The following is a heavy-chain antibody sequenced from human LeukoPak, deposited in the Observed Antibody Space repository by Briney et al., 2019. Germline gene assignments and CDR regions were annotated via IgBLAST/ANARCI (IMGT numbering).Heavy chain of an antibody. J-gene: IGHJ4*02. D-gene: IGHD6-13*01. V-gene: IGHV1-69*13. CDR2: IIPIFGTA. Sequence: SVKVSCKASGGTFSSYAISWVRQAPGQGLEWMGGIIPIFGTANYAQKFQGRVTITADESTSTVYMELSSLRSKDTAVYYCARDFRRGAAAGTLPAADYFDWGQGTLVTVSS. CDR3: ARDFRRGAAAGTLPAADYFD. CDR1: GGTFSSYA.